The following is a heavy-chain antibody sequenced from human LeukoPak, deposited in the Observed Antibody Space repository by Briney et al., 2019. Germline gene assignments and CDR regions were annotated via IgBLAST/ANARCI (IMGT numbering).Heavy chain of an antibody. V-gene: IGHV4-34*01. D-gene: IGHD2/OR15-2a*01. J-gene: IGHJ6*03. CDR1: GGSFSGYY. CDR3: ARLAKTYEIVDYYYMDV. CDR2: INHSGST. Sequence: SETLSLTCAVYGGSFSGYYWSWIRQPPGKGLEWIGEINHSGSTNYNPSLKSRVTISVDTSKNQFSLKLSSVTAADTAVYYCARLAKTYEIVDYYYMDVWGKGTTVTVSS.